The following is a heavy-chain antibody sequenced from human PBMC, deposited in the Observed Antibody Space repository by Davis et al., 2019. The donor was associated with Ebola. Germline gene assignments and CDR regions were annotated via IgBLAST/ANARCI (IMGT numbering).Heavy chain of an antibody. V-gene: IGHV3-73*01. CDR1: GFTFRGSA. CDR3: TSSYASSSGDY. CDR2: IRSKANSYAT. J-gene: IGHJ4*02. Sequence: LSLTCAASGFTFRGSAMHWVRPASGKGLEWVGRIRSKANSYATAYAASVKGRFTISRDDSKNTAYLQMNSLKTEDTAVYYCTSSYASSSGDYWGQGTLVTVSS. D-gene: IGHD6-6*01.